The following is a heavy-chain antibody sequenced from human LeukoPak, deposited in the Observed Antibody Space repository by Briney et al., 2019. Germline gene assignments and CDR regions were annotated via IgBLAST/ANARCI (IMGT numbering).Heavy chain of an antibody. J-gene: IGHJ4*02. CDR1: GDSISRFH. V-gene: IGHV4-4*07. D-gene: IGHD3-22*01. CDR2: IYNSGST. Sequence: SETLSLTCTVSGDSISRFHWSWLRQPAGKGLEWIGRIYNSGSTNYNPSLKGRVTMSVDTSKNQFSLKLSSVTAADTAVYYCASEAYYYDSSGYYKYWGQGTLVTVSS. CDR3: ASEAYYYDSSGYYKY.